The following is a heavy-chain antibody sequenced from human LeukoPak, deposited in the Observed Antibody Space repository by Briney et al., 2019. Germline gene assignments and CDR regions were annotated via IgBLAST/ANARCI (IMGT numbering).Heavy chain of an antibody. CDR3: ATANAFSITIFGVITPGPDY. Sequence: GGSLRLSCAASGFTFNRYSMNWVRQAPGKGLKWVSYISASSSTIYYADSVKGRFAISRDNAKNSLYLQMNSLRAEDTAVYYCATANAFSITIFGVITPGPDYWGQGTLVTVSS. V-gene: IGHV3-48*01. CDR2: ISASSSTI. CDR1: GFTFNRYS. J-gene: IGHJ4*02. D-gene: IGHD3-3*01.